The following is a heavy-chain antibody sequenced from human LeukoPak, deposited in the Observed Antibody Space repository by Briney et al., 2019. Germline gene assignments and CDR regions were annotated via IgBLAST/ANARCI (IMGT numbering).Heavy chain of an antibody. D-gene: IGHD3-9*01. CDR2: ISPNSGGT. Sequence: ASVKVSCKASGCTFTGYYMHWVRQAPGQGLEWMGWISPNSGGTSYAQKFQDRVTMTRDTSISTAYMELTRLRSDDTAVYYCARVSAGRYFDWFQDDWGQGTLVTVSS. CDR3: ARVSAGRYFDWFQDD. J-gene: IGHJ4*02. V-gene: IGHV1-2*02. CDR1: GCTFTGYY.